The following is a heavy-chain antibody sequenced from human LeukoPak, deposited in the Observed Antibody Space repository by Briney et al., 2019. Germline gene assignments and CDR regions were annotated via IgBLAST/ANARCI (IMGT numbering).Heavy chain of an antibody. CDR3: ARGPARIQLWFFDY. J-gene: IGHJ4*02. V-gene: IGHV3-21*06. CDR2: ISSSSSNI. CDR1: GFTFSSYS. Sequence: GGSLRLSCAASGFTFSSYSMNWVRQAPGKGLEWVSSISSSSSNIYYADSAKGRFTISRDNAKNSLYLQMNNLRAEDTAVYYCARGPARIQLWFFDYWGQGTLVTVSS. D-gene: IGHD5-18*01.